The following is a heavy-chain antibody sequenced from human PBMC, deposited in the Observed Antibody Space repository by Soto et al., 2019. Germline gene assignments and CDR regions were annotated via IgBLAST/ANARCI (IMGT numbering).Heavy chain of an antibody. D-gene: IGHD3-10*01. V-gene: IGHV1-69*13. J-gene: IGHJ6*02. Sequence: GASVKVSCKASGGTFSSYAISWVRQAPGQGLEWMGGIIPIFGTANYAQKFQGRVTITADESTSTAYMELSSLRSEDTAVYYCASSGTELWFGFYYYGMDVWGQGTTVTVSS. CDR1: GGTFSSYA. CDR2: IIPIFGTA. CDR3: ASSGTELWFGFYYYGMDV.